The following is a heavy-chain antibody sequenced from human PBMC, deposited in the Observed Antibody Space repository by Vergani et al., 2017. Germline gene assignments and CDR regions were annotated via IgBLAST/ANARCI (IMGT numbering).Heavy chain of an antibody. V-gene: IGHV4-61*05. CDR2: IYYSGST. D-gene: IGHD1-26*01. Sequence: QLQLQESGPGLVKPSETLSLTCTVSGGSISSSSYYWSWIRQPPGKGLEWIGYIYYSGSTNYNPSLKSRVTISVDTSKNQFSLKLSSVTAADTAGYYCARVVGARPGVGGDYFDYWGQGTLVTVSA. CDR1: GGSISSSSYY. CDR3: ARVVGARPGVGGDYFDY. J-gene: IGHJ4*02.